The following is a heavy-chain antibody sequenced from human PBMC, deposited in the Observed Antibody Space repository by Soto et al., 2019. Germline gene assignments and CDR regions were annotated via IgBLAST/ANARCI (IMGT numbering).Heavy chain of an antibody. Sequence: HPGGSLRLSCAASGFTFTSFTMNWVRQAPGKGLEWVSAISGSGYNTYDAVSVRGRFTISRDNSMNMLYLQMNSLRGDDTAVYFCAKSIRTTLSVYDYWGQGALVTVSS. D-gene: IGHD4-17*01. CDR2: ISGSGYNT. CDR1: GFTFTSFT. V-gene: IGHV3-23*01. CDR3: AKSIRTTLSVYDY. J-gene: IGHJ4*02.